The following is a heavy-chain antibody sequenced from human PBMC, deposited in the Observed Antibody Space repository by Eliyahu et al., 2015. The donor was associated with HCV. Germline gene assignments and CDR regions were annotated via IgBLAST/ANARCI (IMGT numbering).Heavy chain of an antibody. J-gene: IGHJ6*03. D-gene: IGHD3-10*01. CDR2: TYYRSKWYN. CDR1: GDSVXSNSAX. Sequence: QVQLQQSGPGLVKPSQTLSXTCAISGDSVXSNSAXWNXIRQSPSRGLEXLGRTYYRSKWYNDYAVSVKSRITINPDTSKNQFSLQLNSVTPEDTAVYYCAREVMVRGVTDNGYYMDVWGKGTTVTVSS. CDR3: AREVMVRGVTDNGYYMDV. V-gene: IGHV6-1*01.